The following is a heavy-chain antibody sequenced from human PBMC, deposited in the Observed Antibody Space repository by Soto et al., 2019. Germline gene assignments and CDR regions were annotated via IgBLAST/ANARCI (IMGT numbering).Heavy chain of an antibody. D-gene: IGHD4-4*01. Sequence: PGGSLRLSCAASGFTFSSYGMHWVRQAPGKGLEWVAVISYDGSNKYYADSVKGRFTISRDNSKNTLYLQMNSLRAEDTAVYYCAKEAGYSNYYYYYGMDVWGQGTTVTVSS. CDR3: AKEAGYSNYYYYYGMDV. CDR2: ISYDGSNK. J-gene: IGHJ6*02. CDR1: GFTFSSYG. V-gene: IGHV3-30*18.